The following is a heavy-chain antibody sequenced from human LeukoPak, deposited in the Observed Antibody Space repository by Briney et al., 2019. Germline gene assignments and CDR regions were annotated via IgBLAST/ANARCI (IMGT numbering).Heavy chain of an antibody. CDR1: GFSVSSNY. Sequence: GGSLRLSCAASGFSVSSNYMSWVRQAPGKGLEWVSVIYSGGSTYYADSVKGRFTISRDNSKNTLYLQMNSLRAEDTAVYYCASRRNDYGAFDIWGQGTMVTVSS. CDR3: ASRRNDYGAFDI. D-gene: IGHD4-17*01. J-gene: IGHJ3*02. CDR2: IYSGGST. V-gene: IGHV3-53*01.